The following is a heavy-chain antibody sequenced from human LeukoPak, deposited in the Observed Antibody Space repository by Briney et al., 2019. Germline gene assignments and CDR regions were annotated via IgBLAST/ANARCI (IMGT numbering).Heavy chain of an antibody. CDR3: ARENTRTKYFDY. CDR1: GSTFSSYW. Sequence: GGSLRLSCAASGSTFSSYWMSWVRRAPGKGLEWVANIQQDGSEKYYVDSVKGRFTISRDNAKNSLYLQINSLRAEDTAVYYCARENTRTKYFDYWGQGTLVTVSS. CDR2: IQQDGSEK. D-gene: IGHD1-1*01. V-gene: IGHV3-7*01. J-gene: IGHJ4*02.